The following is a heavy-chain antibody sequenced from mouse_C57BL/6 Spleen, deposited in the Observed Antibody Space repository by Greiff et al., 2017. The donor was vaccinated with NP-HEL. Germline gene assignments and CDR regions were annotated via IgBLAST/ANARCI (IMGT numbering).Heavy chain of an antibody. D-gene: IGHD1-1*01. V-gene: IGHV3-1*01. CDR2: ISYSGST. CDR1: GYSITSGYD. Sequence: EVQLQESGPGMVKPSQSLSLTCTVTGYSITSGYDWHWLRHFPGNKLEWMGYISYSGSTNYNPSLKSRISITHDTSKNHFFLKLNSVTTEDTATYYCARGDYGSLAWFAYWGQGTLVTVSA. CDR3: ARGDYGSLAWFAY. J-gene: IGHJ3*01.